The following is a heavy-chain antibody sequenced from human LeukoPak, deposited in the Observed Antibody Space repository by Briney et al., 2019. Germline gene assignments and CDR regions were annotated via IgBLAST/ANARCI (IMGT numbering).Heavy chain of an antibody. D-gene: IGHD6-13*01. V-gene: IGHV4-61*02. Sequence: PSETLSLTCTVSGGSISSGSYYWSWIRQPAGKGLEWVGRIYTSGSTNYNPSLKSRVTISVDTSKNQFSLKLSSVTAADMAVYYCAGIQHHDAFDIWGQGTMVTVSS. J-gene: IGHJ3*02. CDR3: AGIQHHDAFDI. CDR2: IYTSGST. CDR1: GGSISSGSYY.